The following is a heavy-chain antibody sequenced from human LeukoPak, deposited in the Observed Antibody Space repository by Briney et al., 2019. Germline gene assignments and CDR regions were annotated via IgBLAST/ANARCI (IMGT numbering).Heavy chain of an antibody. V-gene: IGHV3-74*01. J-gene: IGHJ3*02. CDR1: GFTFSTFW. Sequence: GGSLRLACAASGFTFSTFWMHWVRQAPGKGLVWVSCINNEETAANYADSVQGRFTISRDNANNMLYLQMDSLRAEDTAVYYCARESTVGPIQTDALDIWGQGTMVTVSS. CDR3: ARESTVGPIQTDALDI. CDR2: INNEETAA. D-gene: IGHD1-26*01.